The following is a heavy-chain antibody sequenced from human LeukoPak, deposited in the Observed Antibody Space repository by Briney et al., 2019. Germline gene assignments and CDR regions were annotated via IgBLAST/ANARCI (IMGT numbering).Heavy chain of an antibody. Sequence: ASVKVSCKVSGYSLTELPMHWVRQAPGKGLEWMGGFDPEDGGTYYAQKFQGRVTMTEDTATGTAYMELSSLRSEDTAVYYCATGYYGSGRRAYYGMDVWGKGTTVTVSS. D-gene: IGHD3-10*01. CDR2: FDPEDGGT. CDR1: GYSLTELP. CDR3: ATGYYGSGRRAYYGMDV. J-gene: IGHJ6*04. V-gene: IGHV1-24*01.